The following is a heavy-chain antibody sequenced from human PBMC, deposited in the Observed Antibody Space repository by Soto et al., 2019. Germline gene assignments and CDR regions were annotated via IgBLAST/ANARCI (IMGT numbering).Heavy chain of an antibody. V-gene: IGHV4-31*03. D-gene: IGHD2-8*01. J-gene: IGHJ4*02. Sequence: SETLSLTCTVSGGSISSGGYYWSWIRQHPGKGLEWIGYIYYSGSTYYNPSLKSRVTISVDTSKNQFSLKLSSVTAADTAVYYCATSGRGVYYYFDYWGQGTLVTVSS. CDR2: IYYSGST. CDR1: GGSISSGGYY. CDR3: ATSGRGVYYYFDY.